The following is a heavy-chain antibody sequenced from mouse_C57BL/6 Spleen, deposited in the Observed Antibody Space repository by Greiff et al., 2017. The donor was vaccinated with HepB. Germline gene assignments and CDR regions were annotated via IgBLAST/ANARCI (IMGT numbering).Heavy chain of an antibody. CDR3: ARESYYSNYGFAY. CDR1: GYSFTDYN. J-gene: IGHJ3*01. CDR2: INPNYGTT. V-gene: IGHV1-39*01. Sequence: EVQLQQSGPELVKPGASVKISCKASGYSFTDYNMNWVKQSNGKSLEWIGVINPNYGTTSYNQKFKGKATLTVEQSSSTAYLKLNSLTSEDSAVYYCARESYYSNYGFAYWGQGTLVTVSA. D-gene: IGHD2-5*01.